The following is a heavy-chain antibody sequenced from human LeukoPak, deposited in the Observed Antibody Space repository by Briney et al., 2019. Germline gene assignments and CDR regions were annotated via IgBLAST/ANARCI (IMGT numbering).Heavy chain of an antibody. D-gene: IGHD6-19*01. CDR1: GYTFKDHG. CDR2: INWNGGST. CDR3: ARGDSNGWYFDC. Sequence: GGSLRLSCAASGYTFKDHGMSWVRQAPGKGLEWVSGINWNGGSTGYADSVKGRFTISRDNAENSLYLQMNSLRDEDTALYYCARGDSNGWYFDCWGRGTLVTVSS. V-gene: IGHV3-20*04. J-gene: IGHJ4*02.